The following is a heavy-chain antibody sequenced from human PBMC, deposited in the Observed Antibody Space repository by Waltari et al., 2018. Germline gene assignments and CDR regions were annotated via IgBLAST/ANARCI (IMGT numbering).Heavy chain of an antibody. CDR1: GYSFSTYC. Sequence: EVQLVQSGAEVKQPGESLTISCETSGYSFSTYCIAWGRQMPGKGLEWMGVVYPGDSDTKYSPSFQGQVTISAEKSTATAFLQWRNLKASDTGIYYCARKSSSKNDRETGGLDVWGQGTTVTVS. J-gene: IGHJ6*02. CDR2: VYPGDSDT. D-gene: IGHD1-1*01. CDR3: ARKSSSKNDRETGGLDV. V-gene: IGHV5-51*01.